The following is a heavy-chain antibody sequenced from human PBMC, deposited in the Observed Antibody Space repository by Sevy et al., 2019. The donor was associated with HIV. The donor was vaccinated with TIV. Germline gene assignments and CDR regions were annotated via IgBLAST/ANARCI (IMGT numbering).Heavy chain of an antibody. J-gene: IGHJ2*01. CDR2: TYHSGST. Sequence: SETLSLTCAVSSYSISSGYYWGWIRQPPGKGLEWIGSTYHSGSTYYYPSLKSRVTISVDTSKNQFSLKLSSVTAADTAVYYCATIAAASKLRWYFDLWGRGTLVTVSS. CDR3: ATIAAASKLRWYFDL. V-gene: IGHV4-38-2*01. D-gene: IGHD6-13*01. CDR1: SYSISSGYY.